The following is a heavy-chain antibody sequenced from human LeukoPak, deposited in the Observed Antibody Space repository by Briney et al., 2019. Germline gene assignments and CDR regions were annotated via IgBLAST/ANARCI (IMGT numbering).Heavy chain of an antibody. Sequence: GGSLRLSCAASGFTFRAYGMHWVRQAPGKGLEWVAIIPYDGSNTYYADSVKGRFTISRDNSKNTLYLQMDSLRAEDTAVYYCAKEGDISSSWYLSNYFDYWGQGTLVTVSS. CDR1: GFTFRAYG. D-gene: IGHD6-13*01. J-gene: IGHJ4*02. CDR2: IPYDGSNT. CDR3: AKEGDISSSWYLSNYFDY. V-gene: IGHV3-30*18.